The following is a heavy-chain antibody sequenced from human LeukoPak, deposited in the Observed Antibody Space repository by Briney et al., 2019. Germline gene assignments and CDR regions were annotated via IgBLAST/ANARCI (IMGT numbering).Heavy chain of an antibody. D-gene: IGHD3-22*01. CDR3: AKDRGYYYDSSGFSFDY. Sequence: GGSLRLSCAASGFTFSSYGMSWVRQAPGKGLEGVSAISGSGGSTYYADSVKGRFTISRDNSKNTLYLQMNSLRAEDTAVYYCAKDRGYYYDSSGFSFDYWGQGTLVTVSS. V-gene: IGHV3-23*01. J-gene: IGHJ4*02. CDR2: ISGSGGST. CDR1: GFTFSSYG.